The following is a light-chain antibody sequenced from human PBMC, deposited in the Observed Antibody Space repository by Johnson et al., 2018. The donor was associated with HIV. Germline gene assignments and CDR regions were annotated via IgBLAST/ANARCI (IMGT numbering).Light chain of an antibody. J-gene: IGLJ1*01. CDR3: GTWDSSLSAYV. V-gene: IGLV1-51*02. CDR1: TSNIGNNY. Sequence: QSVLTQSPSVSAAPGQKVTISCSGSTSNIGNNYVSWYQQFPGTAPKLLIYENDKRPSGIPDRFSGPKSGTSATLGITGLQTGDEADYYCGTWDSSLSAYVFGTGTKVTVL. CDR2: END.